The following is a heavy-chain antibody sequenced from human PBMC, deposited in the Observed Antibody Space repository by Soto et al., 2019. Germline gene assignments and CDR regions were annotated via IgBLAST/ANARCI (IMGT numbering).Heavy chain of an antibody. CDR1: GYTFTSYG. Sequence: QVQLVQSGAEVKKPGASVKVSCKASGYTFTSYGISWVRQAPGQGLEWMGWISAYNGNTNYTQKLQGRVTMTTDTSTSTAYMELRSLRSDDTAVYYCARFIGYCISTSCRHFDYWGQGTLVTVSS. CDR2: ISAYNGNT. CDR3: ARFIGYCISTSCRHFDY. V-gene: IGHV1-18*01. J-gene: IGHJ4*02. D-gene: IGHD2-2*01.